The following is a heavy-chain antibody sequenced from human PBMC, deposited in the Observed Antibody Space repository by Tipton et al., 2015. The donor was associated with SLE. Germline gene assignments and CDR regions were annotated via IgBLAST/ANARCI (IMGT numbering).Heavy chain of an antibody. CDR3: ARGGGWGDYYYGMDV. CDR1: GGSISSGSYY. CDR2: INHSGST. V-gene: IGHV4-39*07. J-gene: IGHJ6*02. Sequence: TLSLTCTVSGGSISSGSYYWSWIRQPPGKGLEWIGEINHSGSTNYNPSLKSRVTISVDTSKNQFSLKLSSVTAADTAVYYCARGGGWGDYYYGMDVWGQGTTVTVSS. D-gene: IGHD3-16*01.